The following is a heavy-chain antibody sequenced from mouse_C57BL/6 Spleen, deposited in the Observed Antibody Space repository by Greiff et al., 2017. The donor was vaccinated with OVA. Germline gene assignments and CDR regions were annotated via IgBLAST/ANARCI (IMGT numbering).Heavy chain of an antibody. D-gene: IGHD1-1*01. V-gene: IGHV1-52*01. Sequence: QVQLQQPGAELVRPGSSVKLSCKASGYTFTSYWMHWVKQRPIQGLEWIGNIDPSDSDTHYNQKFKDKATLTVDKSSSTAYMQLSSLTSEDSAVYYCARSGYYYDYYAMDDWGQGTSVTVSS. J-gene: IGHJ4*01. CDR2: IDPSDSDT. CDR1: GYTFTSYW. CDR3: ARSGYYYDYYAMDD.